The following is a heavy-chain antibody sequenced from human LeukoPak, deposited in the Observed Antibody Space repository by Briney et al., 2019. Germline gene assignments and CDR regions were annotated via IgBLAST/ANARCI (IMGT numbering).Heavy chain of an antibody. J-gene: IGHJ4*02. CDR3: AKDRMITFGGVIVVYYLDY. CDR2: ISGSGGST. V-gene: IGHV3-23*01. Sequence: PGGSLRLSCAASGFTFSSYWMSWVRQAPGKGLEWVSAISGSGGSTYYADSVKGRSTISRDNSKNTLYLQMNSLRAEDTAVYYCAKDRMITFGGVIVVYYLDYWGQGTLVTVSS. D-gene: IGHD3-16*02. CDR1: GFTFSSYW.